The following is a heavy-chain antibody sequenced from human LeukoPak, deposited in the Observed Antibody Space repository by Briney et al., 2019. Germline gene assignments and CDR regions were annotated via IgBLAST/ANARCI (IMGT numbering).Heavy chain of an antibody. CDR2: IRYDEANK. V-gene: IGHV3-30*02. CDR1: GFTFSSYG. J-gene: IGHJ4*02. D-gene: IGHD2-2*01. CDR3: AKAYCGSTVCYGGGKIDY. Sequence: GGSLRLSCAASGFTFSSYGMHWVRQAPGKGPEWVAFIRYDEANKYYADSVKGRFTISRDNSKNTLYLEMNSLRAEDTAVYYCAKAYCGSTVCYGGGKIDYWGQGTLVTVSS.